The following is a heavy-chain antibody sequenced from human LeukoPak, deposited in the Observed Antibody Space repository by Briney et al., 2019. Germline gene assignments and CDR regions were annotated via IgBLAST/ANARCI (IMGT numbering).Heavy chain of an antibody. V-gene: IGHV3-48*02. CDR3: ASSGSYRFDY. Sequence: GGSLRLSCAASGFTFSSYSMDWVRQAPGKGLEWVSHITASGTAMFYADSVKGRFTISRDNAKNSLYLQMNSLRDEDTAVYYCASSGSYRFDYWGQGTLVTVSS. CDR1: GFTFSSYS. D-gene: IGHD1-26*01. CDR2: ITASGTAM. J-gene: IGHJ4*02.